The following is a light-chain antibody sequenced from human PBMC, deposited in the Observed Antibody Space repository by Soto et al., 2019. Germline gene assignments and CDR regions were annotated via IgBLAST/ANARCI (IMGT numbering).Light chain of an antibody. J-gene: IGKJ2*01. CDR3: QQCSSSPYT. CDR2: GAS. Sequence: EIVLTQSPGTLSLSLGERATLSCRASQSVTNCDLAWYQKKPGQAPSLINYGASSRVSGAPDRFSGSGSGADITLTISRLEHEYFAVYYCQQCSSSPYTFGQGTKLEIK. V-gene: IGKV3-20*01. CDR1: QSVTNCD.